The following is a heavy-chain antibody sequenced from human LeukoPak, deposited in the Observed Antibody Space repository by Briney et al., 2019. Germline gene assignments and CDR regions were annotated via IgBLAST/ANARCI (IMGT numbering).Heavy chain of an antibody. Sequence: KPSETLSLTCSVSGGSISSSSYYWGWIRQPPGKGLEWIGSIYYSGSTYYNPSLKSRVTISVDTSKNQFSLKLSSVTAADTAVYYCARLSTTVTFFDYWGQGTLVTVSS. CDR3: ARLSTTVTFFDY. D-gene: IGHD4-17*01. J-gene: IGHJ4*02. CDR1: GGSISSSSYY. CDR2: IYYSGST. V-gene: IGHV4-39*01.